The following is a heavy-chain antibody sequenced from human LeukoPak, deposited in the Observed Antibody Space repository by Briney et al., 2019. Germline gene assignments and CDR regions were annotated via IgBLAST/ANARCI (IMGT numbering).Heavy chain of an antibody. CDR2: INPSGGST. Sequence: ASVKVSCKASVYTFTSYYMHWVRQAPGQELEWMGIINPSGGSTSYAQKFQGRVTMTRDTSTSTVYMELSSLRSEDTAVYYCARAGRAVADFDPWGQGTLVTVSS. J-gene: IGHJ5*02. CDR1: VYTFTSYY. V-gene: IGHV1-46*01. D-gene: IGHD6-19*01. CDR3: ARAGRAVADFDP.